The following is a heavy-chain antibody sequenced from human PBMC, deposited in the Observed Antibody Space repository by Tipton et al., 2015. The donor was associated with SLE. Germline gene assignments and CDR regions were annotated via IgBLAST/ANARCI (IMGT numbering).Heavy chain of an antibody. V-gene: IGHV4-59*04. D-gene: IGHD3-3*01. CDR1: GGSMSTYY. Sequence: TLSLTCTVSGGSMSTYYWNWIRQSPGKGLEWIGSMSSRGTTYANPSLKSRVTVSVDTSKNQFSLNLRSVTTADTAVYYCARHGAYYDFWSGYRFDYWGQGTLVTVSS. J-gene: IGHJ4*02. CDR3: ARHGAYYDFWSGYRFDY. CDR2: MSSRGTT.